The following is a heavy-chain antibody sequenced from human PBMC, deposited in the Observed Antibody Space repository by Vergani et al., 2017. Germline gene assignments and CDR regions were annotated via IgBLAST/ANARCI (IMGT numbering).Heavy chain of an antibody. CDR1: GFTFTNYG. D-gene: IGHD2-2*01. CDR3: ARAYCSSTSCHPYYYGMDV. J-gene: IGHJ6*02. Sequence: QVQLVESGGGVVQPGGSLRLSCAASGFTFTNYGMHWVRQAPGKGLEWVSVIYSGGSTYYADSVKGRFTISRDNSKNTLYLQMNSLRAEDTAVYYCARAYCSSTSCHPYYYGMDVWGQGTTVTVSS. V-gene: IGHV3-NL1*01. CDR2: IYSGGST.